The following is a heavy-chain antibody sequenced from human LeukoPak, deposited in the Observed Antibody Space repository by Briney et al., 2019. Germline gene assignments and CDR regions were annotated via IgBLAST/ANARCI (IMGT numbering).Heavy chain of an antibody. D-gene: IGHD1-26*01. CDR3: ARYIVSYPHDAFDI. V-gene: IGHV4-34*01. CDR1: GGSFSGYY. J-gene: IGHJ3*02. CDR2: INHSGST. Sequence: PSETMSLTCAVYGGSFSGYYWSWIRQPPGKGLEWIGEINHSGSTNYNPSLKSRVNISVDTSKNQFSLRLSSVTAADTAFYYCARYIVSYPHDAFDIWGQGTMVTVSS.